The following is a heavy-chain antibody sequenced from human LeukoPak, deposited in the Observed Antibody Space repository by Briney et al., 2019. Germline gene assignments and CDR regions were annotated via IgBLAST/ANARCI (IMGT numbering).Heavy chain of an antibody. J-gene: IGHJ6*02. V-gene: IGHV1-69*10. CDR1: GYTFTSYG. CDR3: ARDQAGYSYGLYYYYYYGMDV. D-gene: IGHD5-18*01. CDR2: IIPILGIA. Sequence: GASVKVSCKASGYTFTSYGISWVRQAPGQGLEWMGWIIPILGIANYAQKFQGRVTITADKSTSTAYMELSSLRSEDTAVYYCARDQAGYSYGLYYYYYYGMDVWGQGTTVTVSS.